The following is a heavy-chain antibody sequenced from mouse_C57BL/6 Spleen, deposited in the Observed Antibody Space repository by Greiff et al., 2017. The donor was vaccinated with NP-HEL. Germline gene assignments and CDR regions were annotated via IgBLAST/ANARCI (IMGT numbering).Heavy chain of an antibody. V-gene: IGHV5-4*01. CDR3: ARDGAGTYYAMDY. D-gene: IGHD4-1*01. CDR2: ISDGGSYT. Sequence: EVHLVESGGGLVKPGGSLKLSCAASGFTFSSYAMSWVRQTPEKRLEWVATISDGGSYTYYPDNVKGRFTISRDNAKNNLYLQMSHLKSEDTAMYYCARDGAGTYYAMDYWGQGTSVTVSS. J-gene: IGHJ4*01. CDR1: GFTFSSYA.